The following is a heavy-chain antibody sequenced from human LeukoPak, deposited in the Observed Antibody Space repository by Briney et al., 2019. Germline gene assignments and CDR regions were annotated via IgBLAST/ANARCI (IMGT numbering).Heavy chain of an antibody. V-gene: IGHV4-59*08. CDR3: ASLDGSGSYYSPFDP. J-gene: IGHJ5*02. D-gene: IGHD3-10*01. CDR1: GGSISSYY. CDR2: IYYSGSA. Sequence: SETLSLTCTVSGGSISSYYWSWIRQPPGKGLEWIGYIYYSGSANYNPSLKSRVTISVDTSKTQFSLKLSSVTAAETAVYYCASLDGSGSYYSPFDPWGQGTLVTVSS.